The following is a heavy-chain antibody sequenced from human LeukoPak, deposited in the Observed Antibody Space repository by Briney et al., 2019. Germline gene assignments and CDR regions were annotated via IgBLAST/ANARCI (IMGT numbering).Heavy chain of an antibody. Sequence: GRSLRLSCAASGFPFGRHAIHWLRQAPGKGLEWVAVISHDGTNKYYGDSVQGRFTISRDNSKNTLYLQMNSLRAEDAAVYYCAKDLDIVVVPAVFDYWGQGTLVTVSS. V-gene: IGHV3-30*01. CDR2: ISHDGTNK. CDR3: AKDLDIVVVPAVFDY. D-gene: IGHD2-2*01. J-gene: IGHJ4*02. CDR1: GFPFGRHA.